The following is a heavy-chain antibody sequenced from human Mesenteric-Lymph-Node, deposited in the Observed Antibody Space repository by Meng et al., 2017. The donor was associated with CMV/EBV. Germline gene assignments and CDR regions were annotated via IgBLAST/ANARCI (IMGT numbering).Heavy chain of an antibody. D-gene: IGHD1-26*01. J-gene: IGHJ3*02. CDR2: ISSSSSYI. CDR1: GFTFSSYS. V-gene: IGHV3-21*01. CDR3: ARGLVGATWDAFDI. Sequence: GGPLRLSCAASGFTFSSYSMNWVRQAPGKGLEWVSSISSSSSYIYYADSVKGRFTISRDNAKNSLYLQMNSLRAEDTAVYYCARGLVGATWDAFDIWGQGTMVTVSS.